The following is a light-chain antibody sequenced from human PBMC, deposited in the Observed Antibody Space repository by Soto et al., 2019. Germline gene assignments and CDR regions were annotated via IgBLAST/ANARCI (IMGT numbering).Light chain of an antibody. J-gene: IGLJ2*01. Sequence: QSALTQPASVSGSPGQSITVSCTGTNTDVGGYNYVSWYQQHPGKAPKLLISEVTNRPSGVSNRFSGSKSGNTASLTISGLQAEVEADYYCSSYTTNITPVVFGGGTKLTVL. CDR2: EVT. CDR3: SSYTTNITPVV. V-gene: IGLV2-14*01. CDR1: NTDVGGYNY.